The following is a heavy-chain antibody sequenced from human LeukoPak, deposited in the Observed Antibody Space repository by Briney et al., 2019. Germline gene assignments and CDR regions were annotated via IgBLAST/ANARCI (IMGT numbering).Heavy chain of an antibody. V-gene: IGHV4-31*03. D-gene: IGHD3-22*01. CDR2: IYYSGST. CDR1: GGSISSGGYY. Sequence: PSQTLSLTCTVSGGSISSGGYYWSWLRQHPGKGLEWIGYIYYSGSTYYNPSLKSRVTISVDTSKNQFSLKLSSVTAADTAVYYCARGRGYYDSSGYYLDYWGQGTLVTVSS. CDR3: ARGRGYYDSSGYYLDY. J-gene: IGHJ4*02.